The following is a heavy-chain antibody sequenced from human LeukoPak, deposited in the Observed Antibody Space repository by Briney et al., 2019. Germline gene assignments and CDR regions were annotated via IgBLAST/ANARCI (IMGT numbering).Heavy chain of an antibody. J-gene: IGHJ3*02. V-gene: IGHV3-23*01. D-gene: IGHD2-2*01. CDR2: ISGSGGST. CDR3: AKVGEYQLLLYAFDM. CDR1: GFTFSSYA. Sequence: GGSLRLSCAASGFTFSSYAMSWVRQAPGKGLEWVSAISGSGGSTYYADSVKGRFTISRDNSKNTLYLQMNSLRAEDTAVYYCAKVGEYQLLLYAFDMWGQGTMVTVSS.